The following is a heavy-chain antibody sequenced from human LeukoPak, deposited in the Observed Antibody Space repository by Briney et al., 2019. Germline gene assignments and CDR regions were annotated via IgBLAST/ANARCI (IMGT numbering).Heavy chain of an antibody. J-gene: IGHJ4*02. D-gene: IGHD2-21*02. CDR1: GYKFSDYF. Sequence: ASVKVSCKALGYKFSDYFIHWVRQAPGQGLEWLGWINANNGGSKSAQKFQGRVTMTSDSSINTAFLEITSLEFDDSALYFCERKVADDSYYDYWGQGTLVTVSS. V-gene: IGHV1-2*02. CDR3: ERKVADDSYYDY. CDR2: INANNGGS.